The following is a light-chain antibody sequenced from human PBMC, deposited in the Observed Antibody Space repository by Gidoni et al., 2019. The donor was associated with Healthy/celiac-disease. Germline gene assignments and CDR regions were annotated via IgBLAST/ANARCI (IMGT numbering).Light chain of an antibody. CDR2: AAS. J-gene: IGKJ4*01. Sequence: DIQMNQSPSFLSASVGDRVTITCRASQGISSYLAWYQQKRGNAPKLLIYAASTLQSGVPSRFSGSGSGTEFTLTISSLQPEDFATYYCQQLNSYPLTFGGGTKVEIK. CDR1: QGISSY. V-gene: IGKV1-9*01. CDR3: QQLNSYPLT.